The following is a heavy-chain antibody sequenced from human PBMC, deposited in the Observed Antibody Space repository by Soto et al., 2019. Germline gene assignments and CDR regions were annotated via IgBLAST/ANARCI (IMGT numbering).Heavy chain of an antibody. J-gene: IGHJ4*02. CDR2: ISSDGSNK. D-gene: IGHD1-26*01. V-gene: IGHV3-30*18. CDR1: GFSFSDFG. Sequence: QVQLVESGGGVVHPGRSLRLSCTASGFSFSDFGMHWVRQAPAKGLEWLALISSDGSNKFYADSVRGRFTVSRDRSENTLHLHMNAVRIDDTAMYYCAKDFSRGPMGMSLDSWGQGTLVIVSS. CDR3: AKDFSRGPMGMSLDS.